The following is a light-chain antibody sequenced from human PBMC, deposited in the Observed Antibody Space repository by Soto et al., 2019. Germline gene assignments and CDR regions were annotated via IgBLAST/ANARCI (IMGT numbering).Light chain of an antibody. Sequence: EIVLTQSPGTLSLSPGERATLSCRASQSVSSSYLAWYQQKPGQAPRLLIYGASSRATGIPDMFSGSGSGTDFTLTISRLEPEDFAVYDCQQYGSSPPYTVGQGTKLEIK. CDR3: QQYGSSPPYT. J-gene: IGKJ2*01. V-gene: IGKV3-20*01. CDR2: GAS. CDR1: QSVSSSY.